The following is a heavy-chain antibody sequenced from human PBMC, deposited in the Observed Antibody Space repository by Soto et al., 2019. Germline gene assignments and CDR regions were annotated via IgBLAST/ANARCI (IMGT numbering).Heavy chain of an antibody. D-gene: IGHD3-10*01. CDR1: GFTFSDYY. CDR3: ARSLWFGELLNYFDY. J-gene: IGHJ4*02. CDR2: ISSSGSTI. Sequence: GGSLRLSCAASGFTFSDYYMSWIRQAPGKGLEWVSYISSSGSTIYYADSVKGRFTISRDNAKNSLYLQMNSLRAEDTAVYYCARSLWFGELLNYFDYWGQGTLVTVSS. V-gene: IGHV3-11*01.